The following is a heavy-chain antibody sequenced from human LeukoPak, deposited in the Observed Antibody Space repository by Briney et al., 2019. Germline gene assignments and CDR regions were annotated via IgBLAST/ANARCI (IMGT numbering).Heavy chain of an antibody. CDR1: GGSISTYY. CDR2: IYTSGST. V-gene: IGHV4-4*07. D-gene: IGHD3-22*01. J-gene: IGHJ4*02. Sequence: SETLSLTRTVSGGSISTYYWSWIRQPAGKGLEWIGRIYTSGSTNYNPSLKSRVTMSVDTSKNQFSLKLSSVTAADTAVYYCARDYYDSSLNYWGQATLVTVSS. CDR3: ARDYYDSSLNY.